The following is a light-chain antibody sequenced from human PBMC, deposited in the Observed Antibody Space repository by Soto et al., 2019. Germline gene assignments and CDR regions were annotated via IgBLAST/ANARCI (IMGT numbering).Light chain of an antibody. CDR1: SSDIGRYNL. Sequence: QSALTQPASVSGSPGQSITISCTGTSSDIGRYNLVSWYQQHPGKPPKLMIYEATKRPSGVSNRFSGSKSGNTASLTISGLQAEDEADYYCSLSASTNPVMFGGGTKMTVL. V-gene: IGLV2-23*02. CDR3: SLSASTNPVM. CDR2: EAT. J-gene: IGLJ3*02.